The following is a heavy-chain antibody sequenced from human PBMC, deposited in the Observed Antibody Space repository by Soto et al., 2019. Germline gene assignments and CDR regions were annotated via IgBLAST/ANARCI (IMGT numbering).Heavy chain of an antibody. D-gene: IGHD6-13*01. CDR3: TTDPGYSSSWYWSGEELFDY. Sequence: NPGGSLRLSCAASGFTFSNAWMSWVRQAPGKGLEWVGRIKSKTDGGTTDYAAPVKGRFTISRDDSKNTLYLQMNSLKTEDTAVYYCTTDPGYSSSWYWSGEELFDYWGQGTLVTVSS. CDR1: GFTFSNAW. V-gene: IGHV3-15*01. J-gene: IGHJ4*02. CDR2: IKSKTDGGTT.